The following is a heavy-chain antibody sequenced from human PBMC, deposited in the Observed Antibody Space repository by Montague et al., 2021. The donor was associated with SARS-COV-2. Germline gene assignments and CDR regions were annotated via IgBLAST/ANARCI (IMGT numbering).Heavy chain of an antibody. CDR2: ISSSSSYI. CDR3: ASYQNYYYYYGMDV. D-gene: IGHD2-2*01. J-gene: IGHJ6*02. CDR1: GFTFSSYS. V-gene: IGHV3-21*01. Sequence: SLRLSCAASGFTFSSYSMNWVRQAPGKGLEWVSSISSSSSYIYYADSVKGRFTISRDNAKNSLYLQMNSLRAEDTAVYYCASYQNYYYYYGMDVWGQGTTVTVFS.